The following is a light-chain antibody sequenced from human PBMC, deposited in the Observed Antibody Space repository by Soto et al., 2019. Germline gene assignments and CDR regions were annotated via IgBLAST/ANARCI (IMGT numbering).Light chain of an antibody. Sequence: QSALTQPASVSGSPGQSITISCTGTSSDVGDFDCVSWYQQHPGKAPKLMIYEVSDRPSGVSNRFSGSKSGDTASLTISGLQAEDEADYYCSSYTSSSTPVFGGGTKLTVL. CDR1: SSDVGDFDC. CDR3: SSYTSSSTPV. V-gene: IGLV2-14*01. J-gene: IGLJ2*01. CDR2: EVS.